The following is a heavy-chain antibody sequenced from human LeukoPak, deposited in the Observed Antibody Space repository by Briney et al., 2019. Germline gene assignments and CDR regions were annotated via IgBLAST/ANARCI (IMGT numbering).Heavy chain of an antibody. CDR2: ISYDGSNK. V-gene: IGHV3-30*03. D-gene: IGHD3-3*01. CDR3: ARDQLRSLTGYFDY. J-gene: IGHJ4*02. Sequence: GGSLGLSCAASGFTFSSYGMHWVRQAPGKGLEWVAVISYDGSNKYYADSVKGRFTISRDNSKNTLYLQMNSLRAEDTAVYYCARDQLRSLTGYFDYWGQGTLVTVSS. CDR1: GFTFSSYG.